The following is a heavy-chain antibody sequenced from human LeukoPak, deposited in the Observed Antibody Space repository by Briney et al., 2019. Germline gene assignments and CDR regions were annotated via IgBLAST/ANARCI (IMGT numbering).Heavy chain of an antibody. CDR3: ARDLGGSGSYPFDY. D-gene: IGHD3-10*01. CDR1: GYIFTSYV. J-gene: IGHJ4*02. CDR2: INAGNSNT. V-gene: IGHV1-3*01. Sequence: ASVKVSCKASGYIFTSYVMHWVRQAPGQRVEWMGWINAGNSNTKYSQRFQGRVTITRDTSASTAYMELSSLRSEDTAVYYCARDLGGSGSYPFDYWGQGTLVIVSS.